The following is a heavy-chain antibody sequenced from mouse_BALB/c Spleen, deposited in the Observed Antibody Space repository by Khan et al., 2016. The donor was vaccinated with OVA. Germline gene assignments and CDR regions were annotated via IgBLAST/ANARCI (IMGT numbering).Heavy chain of an antibody. CDR2: ISSSGST. V-gene: IGHV3-2*02. CDR3: ARDGSRYNYAMDY. D-gene: IGHD2-3*01. CDR1: GYSITSDYA. Sequence: VQLQESGPGLVKPSQSLSLTCTVTGYSITSDYAWNWIRQFPGNKLEWMGYISSSGSTNYNPALKSRTSITRDTSKNQFFLQLNSVTTEDTATCCCARDGSRYNYAMDYWGQGTSVTVSS. J-gene: IGHJ4*01.